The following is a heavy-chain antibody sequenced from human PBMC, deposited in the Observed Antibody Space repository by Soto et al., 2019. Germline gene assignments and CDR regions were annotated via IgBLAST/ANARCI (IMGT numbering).Heavy chain of an antibody. Sequence: SETLSLTCTVSGGSISSYYWSWIRQPPGKGLEWIGYIYYSGSTNYNPSLKSRVTISVDTSKNQFSLKLSSVTAADTAVYYCARVRGSNDAFGIWGQGTMVTVSS. V-gene: IGHV4-59*01. CDR2: IYYSGST. J-gene: IGHJ3*02. CDR1: GGSISSYY. D-gene: IGHD6-13*01. CDR3: ARVRGSNDAFGI.